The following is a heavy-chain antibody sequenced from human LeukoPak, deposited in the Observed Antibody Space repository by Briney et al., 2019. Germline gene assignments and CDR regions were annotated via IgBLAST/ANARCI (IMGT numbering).Heavy chain of an antibody. J-gene: IGHJ4*02. CDR2: IDSSSSYI. Sequence: GGSLRLSCTASGFTFGDYAMSWFRQAPGKGLEWVSSIDSSSSYIYYADSVKGRFTISRANAKNSLFLQMNSLRAEDTAVYYCARGPHGGFVIIPTEFWGQGTLVTVSS. CDR3: ARGPHGGFVIIPTEF. CDR1: GFTFGDYA. V-gene: IGHV3-21*01. D-gene: IGHD3-3*01.